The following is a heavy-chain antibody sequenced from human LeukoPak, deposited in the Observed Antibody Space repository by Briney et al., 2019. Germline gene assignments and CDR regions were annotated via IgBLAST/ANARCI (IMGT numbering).Heavy chain of an antibody. J-gene: IGHJ4*02. V-gene: IGHV5-51*01. CDR3: ARLLMEQQLVLDY. CDR2: IYPGDSGT. D-gene: IGHD6-13*01. CDR1: GYSFTSYW. Sequence: GESLKISCKGSGYSFTSYWIGWVRQMPGKGLEWMGNIYPGDSGTRYSPSFQGQVTISADKSISTAYLQWSSLKASDTAMYYCARLLMEQQLVLDYWGQGTLVTVSS.